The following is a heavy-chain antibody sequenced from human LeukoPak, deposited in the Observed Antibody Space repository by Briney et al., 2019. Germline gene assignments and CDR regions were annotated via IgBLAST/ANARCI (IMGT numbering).Heavy chain of an antibody. CDR1: GFTFSSYW. CDR2: IKQDGSEK. J-gene: IGHJ6*02. Sequence: GGSLRLSCAASGFTFSSYWMSWVRQAPGKGLEWVANIKQDGSEKYYVDSVKGRFAISRENAKNSLYLQMNSLRAEDTAVYYCAREITAGTTRGPYYYGVDVWGQGTTVTVSS. CDR3: AREITAGTTRGPYYYGVDV. D-gene: IGHD1-7*01. V-gene: IGHV3-7*01.